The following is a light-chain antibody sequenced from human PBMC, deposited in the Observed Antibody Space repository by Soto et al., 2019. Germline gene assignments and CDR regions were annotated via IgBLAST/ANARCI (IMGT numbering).Light chain of an antibody. J-gene: IGKJ1*01. CDR1: QTISSW. CDR3: QQYNSYPT. Sequence: DIQMTQSPSTLSASVVDRVTITCRASQTISSWLAWYQQKSGKAPKLLIYKASSLESGVPSRFSGSGSGTEFTLTISSLQPDDFATYYCQQYNSYPTFGQGTKVDI. CDR2: KAS. V-gene: IGKV1-5*03.